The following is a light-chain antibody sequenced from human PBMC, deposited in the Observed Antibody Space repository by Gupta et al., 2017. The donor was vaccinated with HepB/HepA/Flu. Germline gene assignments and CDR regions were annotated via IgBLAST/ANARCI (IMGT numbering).Light chain of an antibody. V-gene: IGKV3-11*01. CDR2: DVS. Sequence: EIVFTQSPVTLSLSPGERATLSCRASQSVSSYLAWYQQKPGQAPRLLIYDVSNRATGIPARFSGSGSGTDFTLTISSLEPEDFAVYYCQQRTNWPPLATFGPGTKVDIK. CDR1: QSVSSY. CDR3: QQRTNWPPLAT. J-gene: IGKJ3*01.